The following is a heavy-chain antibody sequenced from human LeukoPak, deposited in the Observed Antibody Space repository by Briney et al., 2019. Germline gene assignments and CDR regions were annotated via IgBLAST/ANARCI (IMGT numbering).Heavy chain of an antibody. CDR3: ANSITGTTEGDWFDP. V-gene: IGHV4-30-4*08. D-gene: IGHD1-7*01. CDR2: IYYSVNT. CDR1: GGSISSGDYY. J-gene: IGHJ5*02. Sequence: TSETLSLTCTVSGGSISSGDYYWSWIRQPPGKGLEWIVYIYYSVNTYYNPSLKSRVTISVDTSKNQFSLKLSSVTAADTAVYYCANSITGTTEGDWFDPWGQGTLVTVSS.